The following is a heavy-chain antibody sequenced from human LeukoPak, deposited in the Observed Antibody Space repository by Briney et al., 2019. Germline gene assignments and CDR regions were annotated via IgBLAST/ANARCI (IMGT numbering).Heavy chain of an antibody. CDR1: GFTVSNNH. CDR2: TYSDGTT. V-gene: IGHV3-53*01. Sequence: GGSLRLSCGASGFTVSNNHMSWVRQAPGKGLEWVSITYSDGTTYYADSVKGRFTISRDNSRNTLYVQMNSLRAEDTAVYFCARDRVEVTTSMLGGVKRTVTDYYGMDVRGQGTTVTVSS. CDR3: ARDRVEVTTSMLGGVKRTVTDYYGMDV. J-gene: IGHJ6*02. D-gene: IGHD3-16*01.